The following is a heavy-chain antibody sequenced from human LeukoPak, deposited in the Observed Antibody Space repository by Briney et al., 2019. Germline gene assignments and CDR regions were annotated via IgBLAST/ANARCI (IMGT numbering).Heavy chain of an antibody. CDR2: VSGSGATT. CDR1: GFTFSSYA. CDR3: ARDMKLLGVDP. Sequence: GGSLRLSCVGSGFTFSSYAMTWVRQAPGKGLEWVSYVSGSGATTYYADSVNGRFTISRDNSKNTMYLQMNSLRAEDTAVYYCARDMKLLGVDPWGQGTLVTVSS. D-gene: IGHD1-7*01. V-gene: IGHV3-23*01. J-gene: IGHJ5*02.